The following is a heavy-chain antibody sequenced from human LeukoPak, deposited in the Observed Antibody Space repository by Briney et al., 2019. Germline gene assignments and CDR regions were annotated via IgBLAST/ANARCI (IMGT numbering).Heavy chain of an antibody. J-gene: IGHJ4*02. V-gene: IGHV3-48*01. Sequence: PGGSLRLSCAASGFTFSSYSMNWVRQAPGKGLEWVSYISSSSSTIYYADSVKGRFTISRDNAKNSLYLQMNSLRAEDTAVYYCARDSSQNYYDSSGSFDYWGQGTLVTVSS. D-gene: IGHD3-22*01. CDR2: ISSSSSTI. CDR1: GFTFSSYS. CDR3: ARDSSQNYYDSSGSFDY.